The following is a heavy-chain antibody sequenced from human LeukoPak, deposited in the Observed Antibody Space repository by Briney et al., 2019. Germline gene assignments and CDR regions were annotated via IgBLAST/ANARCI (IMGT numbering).Heavy chain of an antibody. CDR1: GFTFSSYA. V-gene: IGHV3-23*01. CDR2: ISGSGGST. D-gene: IGHD6-13*01. CDR3: ARAGSSSYYYFDC. J-gene: IGHJ4*02. Sequence: PGRSLRLSCAASGFTFSSYAMDWVRQAPGKGLEWVSGISGSGGSTYYADSVKGRFTISRDNSKNTLYLQMNSLRAKDTAVFFCARAGSSSYYYFDCWGQGTLVTVSS.